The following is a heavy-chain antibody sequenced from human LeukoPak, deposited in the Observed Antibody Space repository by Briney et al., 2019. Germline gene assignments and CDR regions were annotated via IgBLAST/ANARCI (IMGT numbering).Heavy chain of an antibody. CDR2: INSNSGGT. Sequence: ASVKVSCKASGYTFTGYYIHWVRQAPGQGLEWMGWINSNSGGTNYAQNFQGWVTMTRDTSIGTTYMELSRLRSDDTAVYYCARGYGDYGFDYWGQGTLVTVSS. V-gene: IGHV1-2*04. D-gene: IGHD4-17*01. CDR1: GYTFTGYY. J-gene: IGHJ4*02. CDR3: ARGYGDYGFDY.